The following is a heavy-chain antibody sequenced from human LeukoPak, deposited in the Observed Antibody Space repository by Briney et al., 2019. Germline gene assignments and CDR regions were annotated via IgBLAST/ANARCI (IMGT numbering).Heavy chain of an antibody. CDR2: ISGGGSST. J-gene: IGHJ5*02. Sequence: GGSLRPSCTASGFRFSNYAMNWVRQAPGKGLEWVSVISGGGSSTNYADSVKGRFTISRENSKNTLYLQMNSLRAEDTAVYYCAHTDSYYFDSGMVSWGQGALVTVSS. CDR1: GFRFSNYA. D-gene: IGHD3-22*01. CDR3: AHTDSYYFDSGMVS. V-gene: IGHV3-23*01.